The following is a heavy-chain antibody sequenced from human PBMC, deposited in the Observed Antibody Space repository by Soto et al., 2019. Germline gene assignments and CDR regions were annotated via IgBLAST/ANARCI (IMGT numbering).Heavy chain of an antibody. CDR3: ARDLQNGPDY. CDR1: GFTFSTYG. CDR2: LWHDGSTK. J-gene: IGHJ4*02. Sequence: QVQLVESGGGVVQPGRSLRLSCAASGFTFSTYGMHWVRQAPGKGLEWVAILWHDGSTKYYADAVKGRFTISRDNSKNTLYLQMNNLRAEDTAVYYCARDLQNGPDYWGQGTLVTVSS. V-gene: IGHV3-33*01.